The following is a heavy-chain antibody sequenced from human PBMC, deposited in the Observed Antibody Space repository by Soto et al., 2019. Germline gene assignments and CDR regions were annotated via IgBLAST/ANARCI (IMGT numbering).Heavy chain of an antibody. Sequence: QVQLVQSGAEVKKPGASVRVSCKASGYTFTSYGISWVRQAPGQGLEWVAWISANSGNTNSAQKLQGRVTMTTDTSTSTDYMELRSLTFDDTAIDYCAGDSRDSCGGPSGIYFDCWGQGTLVNVSS. CDR3: AGDSRDSCGGPSGIYFDC. D-gene: IGHD2-21*01. J-gene: IGHJ4*02. CDR1: GYTFTSYG. V-gene: IGHV1-18*01. CDR2: ISANSGNT.